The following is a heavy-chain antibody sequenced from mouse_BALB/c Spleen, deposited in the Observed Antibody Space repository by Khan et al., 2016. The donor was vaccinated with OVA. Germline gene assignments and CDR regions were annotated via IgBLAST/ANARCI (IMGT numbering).Heavy chain of an antibody. V-gene: IGHV1-69*02. D-gene: IGHD2-1*01. CDR2: IDPSDSET. CDR1: GYTFTSYW. Sequence: QVQLQQPGAELVKPGAPVKLSCKASGYTFTSYWMNWVKQRPGRGLEWIGRIDPSDSETHYNQKFKDKATLPVDKSSRTAYIQLSSLTSEDSAVDDCARGGYGNYDYAMDYWGQGTSVTVSS. J-gene: IGHJ4*01. CDR3: ARGGYGNYDYAMDY.